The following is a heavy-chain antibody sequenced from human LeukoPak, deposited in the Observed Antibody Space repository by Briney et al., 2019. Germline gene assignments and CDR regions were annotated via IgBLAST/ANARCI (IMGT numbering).Heavy chain of an antibody. CDR3: ARHMAYSSSWYYYYYYMDV. CDR2: INHSGST. V-gene: IGHV4-34*01. J-gene: IGHJ6*03. Sequence: SETLSLTCDVYGGSFSGYYWSWIRQPPGKGLEWIGEINHSGSTNYNPSLKSRGTISVDTSTNQFSLKLRSVTAADTAVYYCARHMAYSSSWYYYYYYMDVWGKGTTVTISS. D-gene: IGHD6-13*01. CDR1: GGSFSGYY.